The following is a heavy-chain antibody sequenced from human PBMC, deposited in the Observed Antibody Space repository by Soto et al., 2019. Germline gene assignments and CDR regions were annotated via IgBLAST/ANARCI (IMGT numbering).Heavy chain of an antibody. CDR3: AIDRGSGSYPQETDV. CDR1: GFTFRSYG. D-gene: IGHD3-10*01. Sequence: GGSLRLSCAASGFTFRSYGMHWVRQAPGKGLEWVAVISYDGSNKYYADSVKGRLTISRDNSKNTLYLQMNSLRAEDTAVYYCAIDRGSGSYPQETDVWGQGTTVTV. J-gene: IGHJ6*02. CDR2: ISYDGSNK. V-gene: IGHV3-30*03.